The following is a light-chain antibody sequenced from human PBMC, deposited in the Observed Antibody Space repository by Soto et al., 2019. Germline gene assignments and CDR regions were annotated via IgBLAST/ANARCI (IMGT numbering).Light chain of an antibody. Sequence: QSALTQPPSASGSPGQSVSISCTGTSSDVGGYNYVSWFQQYPGKAPKLLIHEVNKRPSGVPDRFSGSKSGNTAALTVSGLEAEDEADYYCSSYGGSNNHVFGPGTKLTVL. J-gene: IGLJ1*01. CDR1: SSDVGGYNY. CDR2: EVN. CDR3: SSYGGSNNHV. V-gene: IGLV2-8*01.